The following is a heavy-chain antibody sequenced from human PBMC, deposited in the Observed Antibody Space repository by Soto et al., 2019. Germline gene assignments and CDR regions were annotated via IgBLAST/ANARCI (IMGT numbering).Heavy chain of an antibody. V-gene: IGHV3-30-3*01. Sequence: QVQLVESGGGVVQPGGPLRLSCAASGFIFSGYAMHWVRQAPGKGLEWVAVISYDGNTQYYADSVKGRFTVSRDNPNNILYVEMNNLRDEDTAMYYCAKETNAYEINFWGQGTLVTVSP. CDR1: GFIFSGYA. J-gene: IGHJ4*02. CDR2: ISYDGNTQ. CDR3: AKETNAYEINF. D-gene: IGHD3-9*01.